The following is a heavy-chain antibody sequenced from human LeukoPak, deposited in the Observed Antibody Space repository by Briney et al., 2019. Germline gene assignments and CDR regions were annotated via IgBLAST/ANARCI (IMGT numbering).Heavy chain of an antibody. CDR3: AKDKSSGWTGDYFDY. CDR1: GFTFSSYS. D-gene: IGHD6-19*01. CDR2: ISSSSSYI. V-gene: IGHV3-21*04. Sequence: GGSLGLSCAASGFTFSSYSMNWVRQAPGKGLKGVSSISSSSSYIYYADSVKGRFTISRDNAKNSLYLQMNSLRAEDTAVYYCAKDKSSGWTGDYFDYWGQGTLVTVSS. J-gene: IGHJ4*02.